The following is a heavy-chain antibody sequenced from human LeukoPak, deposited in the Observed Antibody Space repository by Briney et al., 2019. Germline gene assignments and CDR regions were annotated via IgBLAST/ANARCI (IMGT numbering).Heavy chain of an antibody. Sequence: SETLSLTCTVSGGSISSYYWSWIRQPPGKGLEWIGYIYYSGSTNYNPSLKSRVTISVDTSKNQFSLKLSSVTAADTAVYYCARESSSYFEVDSFDIWGQGTMVTVSS. J-gene: IGHJ3*02. CDR3: ARESSSYFEVDSFDI. CDR1: GGSISSYY. D-gene: IGHD6-6*01. V-gene: IGHV4-59*01. CDR2: IYYSGST.